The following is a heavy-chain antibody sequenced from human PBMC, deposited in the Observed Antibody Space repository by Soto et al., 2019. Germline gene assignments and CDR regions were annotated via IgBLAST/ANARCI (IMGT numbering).Heavy chain of an antibody. CDR1: GSPIRRRCYY. Sequence: SETLSPTSTFSGSPIRRRCYYWRWFRQHPGKGLEWIGYIYYSGTTYYNPSLKSRLTISLDTSRNQFSLELNSVSAADTAVYYCARADSSGYTFDHWGQGTLVTVS. CDR2: IYYSGTT. J-gene: IGHJ4*02. CDR3: ARADSSGYTFDH. V-gene: IGHV4-31*03. D-gene: IGHD3-22*01.